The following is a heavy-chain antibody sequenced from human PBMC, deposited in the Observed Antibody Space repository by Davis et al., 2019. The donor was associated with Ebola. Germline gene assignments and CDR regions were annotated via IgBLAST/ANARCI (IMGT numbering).Heavy chain of an antibody. CDR3: AKEEGRRGQWMPHFDH. Sequence: GESLKISCAASGFTFSRHGMHWARQAPGKGLEWVAVASYDPITTYYAESVRGRFTVSRDNSKNTLYLQMDSLRPEDTAVYYCAKEEGRRGQWMPHFDHWGQGTLVTVSS. V-gene: IGHV3-30*18. CDR1: GFTFSRHG. J-gene: IGHJ4*02. D-gene: IGHD5-12*01. CDR2: ASYDPITT.